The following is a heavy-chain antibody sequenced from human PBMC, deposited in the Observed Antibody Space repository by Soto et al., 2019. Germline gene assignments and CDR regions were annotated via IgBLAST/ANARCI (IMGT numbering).Heavy chain of an antibody. CDR2: MFSSGST. CDR1: GGSMSTYY. J-gene: IGHJ5*01. Sequence: PSETLSLTCTVSGGSMSTYYWSWIRQPAGKGLQWIGRMFSSGSTNYDPSLKSRVSMSLDTSKNQFSLYLRSVTAADTAVYYCARGKTDSGKNWFDSWGQGTPVTVSS. CDR3: ARGKTDSGKNWFDS. D-gene: IGHD3-3*01. V-gene: IGHV4-4*07.